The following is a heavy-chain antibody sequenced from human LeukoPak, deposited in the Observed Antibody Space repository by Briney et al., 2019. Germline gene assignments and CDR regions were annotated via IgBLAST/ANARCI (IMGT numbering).Heavy chain of an antibody. CDR3: ARVDEYYYDSSGYIPRYYFDY. CDR1: GYSISSGYY. V-gene: IGHV4-38-2*02. J-gene: IGHJ4*02. CDR2: IYPTGST. D-gene: IGHD3-22*01. Sequence: SETLSLTCTVSGYSISSGYYWGWIRQPPGKGLEWIGNIYPTGSTYYNPSLKSRVTISVDTSKNQFSLKLSSVTAADTAVYYCARVDEYYYDSSGYIPRYYFDYWGQGTLVTVSS.